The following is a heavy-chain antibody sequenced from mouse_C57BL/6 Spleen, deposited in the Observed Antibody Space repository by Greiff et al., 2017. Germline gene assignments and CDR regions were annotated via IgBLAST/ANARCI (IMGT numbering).Heavy chain of an antibody. D-gene: IGHD2-3*01. CDR3: ASRLDGYYGYFDV. CDR2: IWGVGST. V-gene: IGHV2-6*01. Sequence: QVTLKESGPGLVAPSQSLSITCTVSGFSLTSYGVDWVRQSPGKGLEWLGVIWGVGSTNYNSALKSRLSISKDNSKSQVFLKMNSLQTDDTAMDYCASRLDGYYGYFDVWGTGTTVTVSS. J-gene: IGHJ1*03. CDR1: GFSLTSYG.